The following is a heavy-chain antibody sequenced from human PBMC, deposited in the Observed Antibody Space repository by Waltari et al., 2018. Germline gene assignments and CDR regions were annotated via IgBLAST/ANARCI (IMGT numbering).Heavy chain of an antibody. CDR3: ARSGDYAEYFQH. V-gene: IGHV4-4*07. CDR1: SGSVSRYY. D-gene: IGHD4-17*01. CDR2: VHASGTT. J-gene: IGHJ1*01. Sequence: QVQLQESGPGLVKPSETLSLICTVSSGSVSRYYWKWIRQSAGKGLEWIGHVHASGTTKYNPSLRSRVTVSLDTSKNQFSLKLTSVTAADTAVYYCARSGDYAEYFQHWGLGTLLTVSS.